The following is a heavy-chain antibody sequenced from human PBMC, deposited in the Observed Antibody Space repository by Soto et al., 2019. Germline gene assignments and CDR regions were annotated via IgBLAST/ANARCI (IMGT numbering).Heavy chain of an antibody. CDR2: ISYDGSIK. D-gene: IGHD4-17*01. J-gene: IGHJ4*02. Sequence: QVQLVESGGGVVQPGRSLRLSCAASGFTFSNYAMHWVRKAPGKGLEWVALISYDGSIKYYADSVKGRFTISRDNSKNTLYLQMNSLGAEDTAVYYCARDLYGDLDYWGQGTLVTVSS. CDR3: ARDLYGDLDY. V-gene: IGHV3-30-3*01. CDR1: GFTFSNYA.